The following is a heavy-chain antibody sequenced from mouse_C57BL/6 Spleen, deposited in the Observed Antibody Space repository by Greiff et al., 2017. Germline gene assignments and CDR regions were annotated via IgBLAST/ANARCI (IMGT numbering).Heavy chain of an antibody. D-gene: IGHD1-1*01. Sequence: VQLQQPGAELVKPGASVKMSCKASGYTFTSYWITWVKQRPGQGLEWIGDIYPGSGSTNYNEKFKSKATLTVDTSSSTAYMQLSSLTSEDSAVYYCARAGGSSSYYYAMDYWGQGTSVTVSS. CDR3: ARAGGSSSYYYAMDY. V-gene: IGHV1-55*01. CDR2: IYPGSGST. CDR1: GYTFTSYW. J-gene: IGHJ4*01.